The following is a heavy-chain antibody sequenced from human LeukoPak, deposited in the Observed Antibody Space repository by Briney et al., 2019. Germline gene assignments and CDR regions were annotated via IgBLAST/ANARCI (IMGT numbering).Heavy chain of an antibody. V-gene: IGHV1-46*01. Sequence: VASVKVSCKASGYTFTSYFMHWVRQAPGQGLEWMGIINPSGGSTSYAQKFQGRVTMTRDTSTSTVYMELSSLRSEDTAVYYCARDRHVVVVAATTYNWFDPWGQGTLVTVSS. J-gene: IGHJ5*02. CDR3: ARDRHVVVVAATTYNWFDP. CDR1: GYTFTSYF. D-gene: IGHD2-15*01. CDR2: INPSGGST.